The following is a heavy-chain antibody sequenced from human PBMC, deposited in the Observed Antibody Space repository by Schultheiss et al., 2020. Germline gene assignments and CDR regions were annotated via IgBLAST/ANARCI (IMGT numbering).Heavy chain of an antibody. CDR3: SSQIGVSPFDY. D-gene: IGHD3-16*01. V-gene: IGHV3-73*01. CDR1: GFKFVDSP. J-gene: IGHJ4*02. Sequence: GGSLRLSCTMSGFKFVDSPIHWVRQASGKGLEWVGRIRSRAKVNATSYAESVKGRFIISRDDSKNTAYLQMNSLKREDTAVYYCSSQIGVSPFDYWGQGTPVTVSS. CDR2: IRSRAKVNAT.